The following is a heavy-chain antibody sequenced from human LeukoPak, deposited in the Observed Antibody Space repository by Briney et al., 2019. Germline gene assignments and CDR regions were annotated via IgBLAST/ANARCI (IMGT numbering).Heavy chain of an antibody. Sequence: EASVKVSCKASGYTFTGYYMHWVRQAPGQGLEWMGWINPNSGGTNYAQKFQGRVTMTRDTSISTAYMELSRLRSDDTAVYYCARGPDIVVVPAAIPDYWGQGTLVTVSS. CDR1: GYTFTGYY. CDR2: INPNSGGT. CDR3: ARGPDIVVVPAAIPDY. D-gene: IGHD2-2*01. J-gene: IGHJ4*02. V-gene: IGHV1-2*02.